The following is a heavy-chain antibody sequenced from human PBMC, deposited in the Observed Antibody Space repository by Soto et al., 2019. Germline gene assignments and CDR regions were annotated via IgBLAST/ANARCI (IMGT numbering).Heavy chain of an antibody. CDR3: ARHGVSLRNWNFNLDYYYMDG. D-gene: IGHD1-7*01. Sequence: PSETLSLTCTVSGGSISSYYWSWIRQPPGKGLEWIGYIYYSGSTNYNPSLKSRVTISVDTSKNQFSLKLSSVTAADTAVYYCARHGVSLRNWNFNLDYYYMDGWGKGTTVTVSS. J-gene: IGHJ6*03. CDR1: GGSISSYY. CDR2: IYYSGST. V-gene: IGHV4-59*08.